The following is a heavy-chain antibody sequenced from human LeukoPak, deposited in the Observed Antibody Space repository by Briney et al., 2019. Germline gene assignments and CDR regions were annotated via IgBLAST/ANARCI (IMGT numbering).Heavy chain of an antibody. CDR3: ARDGPVK. J-gene: IGHJ4*02. CDR1: GGSISTYY. Sequence: SETLSLTCTVSGGSISTYYWSWIRQPPGKGLEWIGYIYYSGSTNYNPSLKSRVTISVDTSKNQFSLKLSSVTAADTAVYYCARDGPVKWGQGTLVTVSS. V-gene: IGHV4-59*01. D-gene: IGHD3-22*01. CDR2: IYYSGST.